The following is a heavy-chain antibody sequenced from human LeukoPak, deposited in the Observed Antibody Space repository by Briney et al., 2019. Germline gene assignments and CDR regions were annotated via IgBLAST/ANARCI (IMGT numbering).Heavy chain of an antibody. D-gene: IGHD3-9*01. CDR1: GGSFSGYY. CDR3: ARGSDILTGYSFDY. J-gene: IGHJ4*02. CDR2: INHSGST. Sequence: SETLSLTCAVYGGSFSGYYWSWIRQPPGKGLEWIGEINHSGSTNYNPSLMSRVTISVDTSKNQFSLKLSSVTAADTAVYYCARGSDILTGYSFDYWGQGTLVTVSS. V-gene: IGHV4-34*01.